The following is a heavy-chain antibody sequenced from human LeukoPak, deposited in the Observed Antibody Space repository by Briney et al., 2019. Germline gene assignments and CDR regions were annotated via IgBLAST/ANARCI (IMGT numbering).Heavy chain of an antibody. V-gene: IGHV4-39*07. CDR2: IYYSGST. CDR1: SASIGSSSYY. Sequence: PSETLSLTCTVSSASIGSSSYYWGWIRQPPGKGLEWIGSIYYSGSTYYNPSLKSRVTISVDTSKNQFSLKLSSVTAADTAVYYCARGGFLEYINWFDPWGQGTLVTVSS. J-gene: IGHJ5*02. D-gene: IGHD3-3*01. CDR3: ARGGFLEYINWFDP.